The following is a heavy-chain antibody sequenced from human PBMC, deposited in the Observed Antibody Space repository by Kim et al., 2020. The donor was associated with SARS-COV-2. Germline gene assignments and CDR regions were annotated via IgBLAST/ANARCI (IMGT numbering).Heavy chain of an antibody. J-gene: IGHJ4*02. V-gene: IGHV6-1*01. CDR2: TYYRSKWYR. D-gene: IGHD3-3*01. Sequence: SQTLSLTCAISGDSVSSNSAAWNWIRQSPSRGLEWLGRTYYRSKWYRDYAVSVKSRLTINPDTSKNQFSLQLNTVTPEDTAVYYCARDSSITIFGVVIFLFDFWGQGTLVTVSS. CDR1: GDSVSSNSAA. CDR3: ARDSSITIFGVVIFLFDF.